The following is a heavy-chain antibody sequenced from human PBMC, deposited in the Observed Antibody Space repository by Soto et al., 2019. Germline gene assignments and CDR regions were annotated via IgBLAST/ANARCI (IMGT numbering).Heavy chain of an antibody. CDR3: ARDLTVRKIAYFDY. Sequence: QVQLVESGGGVVQPGRSLRLSCAASGFTFSSFAMHWVRQAPGKGLEWVAVLSYGGNNKYYADSVKGRFTISRDNSKNTLYLQMNSLRAEDTAVYYCARDLTVRKIAYFDYWGQGTLVTVSS. J-gene: IGHJ4*02. CDR2: LSYGGNNK. D-gene: IGHD3-10*01. V-gene: IGHV3-30-3*01. CDR1: GFTFSSFA.